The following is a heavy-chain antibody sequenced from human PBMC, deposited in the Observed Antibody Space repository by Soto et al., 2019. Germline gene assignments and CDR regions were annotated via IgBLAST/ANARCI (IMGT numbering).Heavy chain of an antibody. D-gene: IGHD3-3*01. J-gene: IGHJ4*02. CDR1: GYSFNSHV. V-gene: IGHV1-3*01. Sequence: ASVKVSCKASGYSFNSHVIHWVRQAPGQRLEWMGWINPFNGNTKTSQKFQGKVTFTRDTSANTAYMELSSLRSEDTALYYCSREQRSDHDFWSAYSQGFDYWGQGTQVTVPQ. CDR2: INPFNGNT. CDR3: SREQRSDHDFWSAYSQGFDY.